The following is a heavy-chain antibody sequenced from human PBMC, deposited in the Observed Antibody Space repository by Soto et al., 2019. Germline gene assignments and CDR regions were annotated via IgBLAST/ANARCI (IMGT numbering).Heavy chain of an antibody. CDR2: INHSGST. D-gene: IGHD6-19*01. J-gene: IGHJ4*02. V-gene: IGHV4-34*01. CDR1: GGSFSGHY. CDR3: AVYSSGWSIDY. Sequence: SETLSLTCAVYGGSFSGHYWSWIRQPPGKGLEWIGEINHSGSTNYNPSLKSRVTISVDTSKNQFSLKLSSVTAADTAVYYCAVYSSGWSIDYWGQGTLVTGSS.